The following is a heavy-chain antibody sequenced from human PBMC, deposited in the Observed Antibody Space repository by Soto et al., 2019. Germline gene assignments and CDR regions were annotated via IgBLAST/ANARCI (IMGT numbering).Heavy chain of an antibody. Sequence: GGSLRLSCAASGFTFSSYAMHWVRQAPGKGLEWVAVISYDGSNKYYADSVKGRFTISRDNSKNTLYLQMNSLRAEDTAVYYCARVPRVYFYGERPGYYYYYGMDVWGKGTTVTVSS. CDR3: ARVPRVYFYGERPGYYYYYGMDV. J-gene: IGHJ6*04. CDR2: ISYDGSNK. CDR1: GFTFSSYA. V-gene: IGHV3-30-3*01. D-gene: IGHD3-10*01.